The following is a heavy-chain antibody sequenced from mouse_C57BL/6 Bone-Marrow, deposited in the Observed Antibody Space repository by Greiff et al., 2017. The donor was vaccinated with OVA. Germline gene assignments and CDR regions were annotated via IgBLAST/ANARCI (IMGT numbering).Heavy chain of an antibody. CDR2: ISYDGSN. Sequence: EVKLVESGPGLVKPSQSLSLTCSVTGYSITSGYYWNWIRQFPGNKLEWMGYISYDGSNNYNPSLKNRISITRDTSKNQFFLKLNSVTTEDTATYYCARELRAMDYWGQGTSVTVSS. V-gene: IGHV3-6*01. CDR1: GYSITSGYY. CDR3: ARELRAMDY. D-gene: IGHD1-1*01. J-gene: IGHJ4*01.